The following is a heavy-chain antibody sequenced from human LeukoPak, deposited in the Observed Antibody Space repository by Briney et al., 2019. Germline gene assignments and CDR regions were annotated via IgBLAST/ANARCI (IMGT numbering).Heavy chain of an antibody. D-gene: IGHD3-10*01. CDR2: IRSKANSYAT. Sequence: PGGSLRLSCAASGFTFSGSAMHWVRQATGKGLVWVGRIRSKANSYATAYAASVKGRFTISRDDSTNTAYLQMNSLITEDVAVYYCSRDRVEFKYYTDVWGKGTPVTVSS. J-gene: IGHJ6*03. CDR1: GFTFSGSA. V-gene: IGHV3-73*01. CDR3: SRDRVEFKYYTDV.